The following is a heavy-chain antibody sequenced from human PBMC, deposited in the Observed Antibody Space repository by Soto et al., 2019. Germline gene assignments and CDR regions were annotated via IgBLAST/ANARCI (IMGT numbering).Heavy chain of an antibody. CDR3: AKGFTYNYDSSGYYTFNY. J-gene: IGHJ4*02. V-gene: IGHV3-30*18. D-gene: IGHD3-22*01. CDR1: GFTFSDYG. Sequence: GGSLRLSCVASGFTFSDYGMHWVRQAPGKGLEWVAVISYDGSNQYYADSVKGRFTISRDNSKNTLYLQMNSLRAEDTAVYYCAKGFTYNYDSSGYYTFNYWGQGTLVTVSS. CDR2: ISYDGSNQ.